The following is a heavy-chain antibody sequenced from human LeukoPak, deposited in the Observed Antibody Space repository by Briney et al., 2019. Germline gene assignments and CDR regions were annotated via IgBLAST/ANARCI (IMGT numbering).Heavy chain of an antibody. D-gene: IGHD6-13*01. V-gene: IGHV4-59*01. CDR3: ARGLRTAAGIIDY. CDR1: GGSISSYY. CDR2: IYYSGST. Sequence: SETLSLTCTVSGGSISSYYWSWIRQPPGKGLEWIGYIYYSGSTNYNPSLKSRVTILVDTSKNQFSLKLSSVTAADTAVYYCARGLRTAAGIIDYWGQGTLVTVSS. J-gene: IGHJ4*02.